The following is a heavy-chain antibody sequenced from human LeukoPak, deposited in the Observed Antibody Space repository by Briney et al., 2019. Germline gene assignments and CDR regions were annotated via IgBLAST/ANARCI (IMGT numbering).Heavy chain of an antibody. D-gene: IGHD1-26*01. J-gene: IGHJ4*02. CDR1: GFIFSHHG. CDR2: IRADAVTT. CDR3: AKEYSGSYGGLDY. Sequence: GGSLRLSCATSGFIFSHHGMNWVRQAPGKGLEWVSGIRADAVTTYYADSVKGRFIISRDNSKNTVYLQMNSLRSEDTAVYYCAKEYSGSYGGLDYWGQGTLVTVSS. V-gene: IGHV3-23*01.